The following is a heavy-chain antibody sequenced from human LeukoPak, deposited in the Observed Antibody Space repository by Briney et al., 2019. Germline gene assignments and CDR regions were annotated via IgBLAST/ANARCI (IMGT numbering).Heavy chain of an antibody. CDR3: ARDGTYSYGSGAFDI. Sequence: SETLSLTCTVSGGSISSSSYYWGWIRQPPGKGLEWIGSIYYSGSAYYNPSLKSRVTISVDTSKNQFSLKLSSVTAADTAVYYCARDGTYSYGSGAFDIWGQGTMVTVSS. D-gene: IGHD5-18*01. J-gene: IGHJ3*02. V-gene: IGHV4-39*07. CDR2: IYYSGSA. CDR1: GGSISSSSYY.